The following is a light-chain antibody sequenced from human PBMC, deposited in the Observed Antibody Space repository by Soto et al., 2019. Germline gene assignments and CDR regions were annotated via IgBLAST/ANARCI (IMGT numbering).Light chain of an antibody. CDR3: QQFDSVPCT. Sequence: QMTQSPSSLSASVGDRVTITCQASQDITNYLIWYQQKPGKAPKLLIYDASSLGTGVSSRLSGSGSGTHFTLTISSLQPEDIATYYCQQFDSVPCTFGQGTKLEIK. CDR2: DAS. J-gene: IGKJ2*02. V-gene: IGKV1-33*01. CDR1: QDITNY.